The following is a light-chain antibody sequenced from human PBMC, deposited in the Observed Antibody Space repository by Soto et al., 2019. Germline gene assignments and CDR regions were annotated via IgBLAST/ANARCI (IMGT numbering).Light chain of an antibody. CDR1: QSIRYY. CDR3: QHHNSYSQT. V-gene: IGKV1-5*01. CDR2: GAS. J-gene: IGKJ1*01. Sequence: DIQLTQSPPTLSASVGDRVTITCRASQSIRYYLAWYQQMPGKAPKLLIYGASSLQSGVPSRFSGSGSGTEFTLTFSSFQPDDFATYFCQHHNSYSQTFGQGTKVDIK.